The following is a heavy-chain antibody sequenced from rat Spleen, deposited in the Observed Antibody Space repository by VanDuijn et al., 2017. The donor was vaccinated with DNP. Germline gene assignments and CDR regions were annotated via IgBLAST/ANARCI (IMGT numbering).Heavy chain of an antibody. CDR3: ARWDYDGWFAY. V-gene: IGHV2-27*01. D-gene: IGHD1-12*02. CDR1: GFSLTSYH. CDR2: IQSGGSP. J-gene: IGHJ3*01. Sequence: QVQLKESGPGLVQPSQTLSPTCTVSGFSLTSYHVHWVRQPPGKGLEWMGRIQSGGSPDYNSALKSRLSISRDTAKSQVFLKMNSVQTEDTAMYFGARWDYDGWFAYWGQGTLVTVSS.